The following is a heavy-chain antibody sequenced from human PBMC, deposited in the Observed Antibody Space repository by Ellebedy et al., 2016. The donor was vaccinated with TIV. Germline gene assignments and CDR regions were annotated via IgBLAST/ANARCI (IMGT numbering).Heavy chain of an antibody. Sequence: GESLKISCTAPGFTFGDYSMTWFRQAPGKGLDWVGFIRSKAYGGTTEYAASVKGSFTISRDDSKSTAYLQINSLKTEYTAVYYWTRSPSRTWDWFDPWGQGTLVTVSS. J-gene: IGHJ5*02. CDR2: IRSKAYGGTT. CDR1: GFTFGDYS. D-gene: IGHD1-7*01. CDR3: TRSPSRTWDWFDP. V-gene: IGHV3-49*03.